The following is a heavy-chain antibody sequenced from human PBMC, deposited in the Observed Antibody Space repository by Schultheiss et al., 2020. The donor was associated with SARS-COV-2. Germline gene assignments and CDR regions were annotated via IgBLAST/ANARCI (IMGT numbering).Heavy chain of an antibody. CDR2: ISGSGGST. CDR1: GFTFNSYA. V-gene: IGHV3-23*01. J-gene: IGHJ6*03. CDR3: AKYGEFHYYYYMDV. Sequence: GGSLRLSCAASGFTFNSYAMHWVRQAPGKGLEWVSAISGSGGSTYYADSVKGRFTISRDNSKNTLYLQMNSLRAEDTAVYYCAKYGEFHYYYYMDVWGKGTTVTVSS. D-gene: IGHD4-17*01.